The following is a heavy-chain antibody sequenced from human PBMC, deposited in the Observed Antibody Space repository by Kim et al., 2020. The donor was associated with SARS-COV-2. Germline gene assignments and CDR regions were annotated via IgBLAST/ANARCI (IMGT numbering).Heavy chain of an antibody. CDR3: ALPYYGGLPGGAFDI. CDR1: GFTFSSYE. J-gene: IGHJ3*02. Sequence: GGSLRLSCAASGFTFSSYEMNWVRQAPGKGLEWVSYISSSGSTIYYADSVKGRFTISRDNAKNSLYLQMNSLRAEDTAVYYCALPYYGGLPGGAFDIWGQGTMVTVSS. D-gene: IGHD3-3*01. CDR2: ISSSGSTI. V-gene: IGHV3-48*03.